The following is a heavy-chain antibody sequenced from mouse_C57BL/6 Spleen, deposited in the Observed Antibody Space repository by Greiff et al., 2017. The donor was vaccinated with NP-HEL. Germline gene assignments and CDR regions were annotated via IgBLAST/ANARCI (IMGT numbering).Heavy chain of an antibody. CDR3: ARGHFDY. Sequence: EVKVVESGGGLVKPGGSLKLSCAASGFTFSDYGMHWVRQAPEKGLEWVAYISSGSSTIYYVDTVKGRLPIFRDNAKNTLFLQMTSLVSEDTAMYYCARGHFDYWGQGTTRTVS. J-gene: IGHJ2*01. V-gene: IGHV5-17*01. CDR2: ISSGSSTI. CDR1: GFTFSDYG.